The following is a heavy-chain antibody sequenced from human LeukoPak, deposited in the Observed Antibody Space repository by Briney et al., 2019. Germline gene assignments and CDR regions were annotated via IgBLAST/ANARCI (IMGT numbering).Heavy chain of an antibody. V-gene: IGHV1-24*01. J-gene: IGHJ6*03. CDR3: ATGGVVPAAMGGYYYYYMDV. CDR2: FDPEDGET. CDR1: GYTLTELS. D-gene: IGHD2-2*01. Sequence: ASVKLSCKVAGYTLTELSMHWVRQAPGKGLEWMGGFDPEDGETIYAQKFQGRVTMTEDTSTDTAYMELSSLRSEDTAVYYCATGGVVPAAMGGYYYYYMDVWGKGTTVTVSS.